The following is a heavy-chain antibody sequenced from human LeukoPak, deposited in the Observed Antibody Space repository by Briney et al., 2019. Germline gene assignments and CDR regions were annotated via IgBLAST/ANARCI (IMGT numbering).Heavy chain of an antibody. CDR2: VKGDGSDA. V-gene: IGHV3-7*01. CDR3: ARDKTSGWYGVVDY. Sequence: PGGSLRLSCTAFGFGFSDYWMTWVRQPPGKGLEWVAKVKGDGSDAYYVDFVKGRFIVSRDNTQSSLYLQMNSLRGEDTAVYYCARDKTSGWYGVVDYWGQGTLVTVSS. J-gene: IGHJ4*02. D-gene: IGHD6-19*01. CDR1: GFGFSDYW.